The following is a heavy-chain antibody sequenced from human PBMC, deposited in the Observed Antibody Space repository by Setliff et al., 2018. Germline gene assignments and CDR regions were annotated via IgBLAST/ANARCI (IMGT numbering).Heavy chain of an antibody. CDR1: GGSISSSSYY. D-gene: IGHD3-10*01. Sequence: SETLSLTCTVSGGSISSSSYYWGWIRQHPVKGLEWIGSIYYSGSTYYNPSLKSRGTISVDTSKNQFSLKLSSVTAADTALYYCARVRSYGSGNYYYYYYDMDVWGQGTTVTVSS. V-gene: IGHV4-39*07. J-gene: IGHJ6*02. CDR3: ARVRSYGSGNYYYYYYDMDV. CDR2: IYYSGST.